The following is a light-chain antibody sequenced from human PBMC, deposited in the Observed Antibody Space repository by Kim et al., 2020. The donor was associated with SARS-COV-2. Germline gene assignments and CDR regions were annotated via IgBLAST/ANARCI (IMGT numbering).Light chain of an antibody. CDR2: GAS. V-gene: IGKV1-9*01. CDR3: QQFTIYPRT. J-gene: IGKJ1*01. Sequence: ASVGDRVTITCRASQGISNHLAWYQHNPGKAPKLLIYGASTVQSGVPSRFSGSGSGTEFTLTISSLQPEDFATYSCQQFTIYPRTFGQGTKVDIK. CDR1: QGISNH.